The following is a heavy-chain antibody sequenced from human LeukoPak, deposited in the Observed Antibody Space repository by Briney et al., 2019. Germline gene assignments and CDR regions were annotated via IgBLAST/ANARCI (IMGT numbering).Heavy chain of an antibody. CDR2: ISDNGGST. CDR3: AKAPSPGYCSSTSCYYDY. Sequence: GGSLRLSCAASGFTFSNYAMSWVRQAPGKGLEWVTAISDNGGSTYYADSVKGRFTISRDNSKNTLYLQMNSLRGDDTAVYYCAKAPSPGYCSSTSCYYDYWGQGTLVTVSS. CDR1: GFTFSNYA. D-gene: IGHD2-2*01. J-gene: IGHJ4*02. V-gene: IGHV3-23*01.